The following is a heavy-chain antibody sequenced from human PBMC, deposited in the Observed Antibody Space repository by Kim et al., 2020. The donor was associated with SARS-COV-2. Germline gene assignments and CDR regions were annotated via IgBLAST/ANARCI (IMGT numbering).Heavy chain of an antibody. CDR2: INTHSDNT. Sequence: ASVKVSCKASGYTFPNSCITWVRQAPEQGPEWMGWINTHSDNTKYAQRLQGRVTMTIDASTSTAYMELRSLISDDTAVYYCAGCMVSMDRDAFYNLGRG. CDR3: AGCMVSMDRDAFYN. V-gene: IGHV1-18*01. J-gene: IGHJ3*02. CDR1: GYTFPNSC. D-gene: IGHD2-8*01.